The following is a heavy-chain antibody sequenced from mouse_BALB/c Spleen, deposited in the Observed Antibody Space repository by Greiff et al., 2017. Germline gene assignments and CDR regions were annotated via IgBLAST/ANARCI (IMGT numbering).Heavy chain of an antibody. V-gene: IGHV1S22*01. CDR1: GYTFTSYW. J-gene: IGHJ3*01. CDR2: IYPGSGST. CDR3: ARGEPFAY. Sequence: LQQPGSELVRPGASVKLSCKASGYTFTSYWMHWVKQRHGQGLEWIGNIYPGSGSTKYNEKFKGKATLTTDKSSSTAYMQLSRLTSEDSAVYFCARGEPFAYWGQGTLVTVSA.